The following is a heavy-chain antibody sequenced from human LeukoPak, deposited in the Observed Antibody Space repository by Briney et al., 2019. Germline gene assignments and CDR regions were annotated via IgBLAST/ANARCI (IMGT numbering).Heavy chain of an antibody. D-gene: IGHD1-7*01. CDR3: ARDPTRNFYFVY. J-gene: IGHJ4*02. CDR1: GGSISSTNSY. CDR2: IYFSGSM. Sequence: SETLSLTCTISGGSISSTNSYWGWIRQPPGKGLEWIGSIYFSGSMYYNPSLKSRVTISVDTSKNQFSLNLTSVTAADTAVYYCARDPTRNFYFVYWGQGTLVTVSS. V-gene: IGHV4-39*07.